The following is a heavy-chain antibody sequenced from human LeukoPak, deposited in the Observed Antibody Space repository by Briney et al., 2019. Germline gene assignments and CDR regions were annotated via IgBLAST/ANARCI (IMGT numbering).Heavy chain of an antibody. CDR1: GGSISSYY. D-gene: IGHD6-13*01. J-gene: IGHJ5*01. Sequence: SETLSLTCTVSGGSISSYYWSWIRQPPGKGLEWIGYIYYSGSTNYNPSLKSRVTISVDTSKNQFSLKLSSVTAADTAVYYCARHNSGDSSKTNWFGSWGQGTLVTVSS. CDR2: IYYSGST. CDR3: ARHNSGDSSKTNWFGS. V-gene: IGHV4-59*08.